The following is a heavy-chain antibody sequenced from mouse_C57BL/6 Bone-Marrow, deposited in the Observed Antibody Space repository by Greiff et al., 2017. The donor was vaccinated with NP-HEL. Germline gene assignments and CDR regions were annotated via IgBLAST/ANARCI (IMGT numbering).Heavy chain of an antibody. CDR2: IYPRSGNT. J-gene: IGHJ3*01. CDR3: ARDYDYGWFAY. V-gene: IGHV1-81*01. CDR1: GYTFTSYG. Sequence: QVQLQQSGAELARPGASVKLSCKASGYTFTSYGISWVKQRTGQGLEWIGEIYPRSGNTYYNEKFKGKATLTADKSSSTAYVELRSLTSEDSAVYFCARDYDYGWFAYWGQGTLVTVSA. D-gene: IGHD2-4*01.